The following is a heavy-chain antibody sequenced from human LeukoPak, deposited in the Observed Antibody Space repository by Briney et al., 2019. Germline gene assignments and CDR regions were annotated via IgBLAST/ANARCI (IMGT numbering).Heavy chain of an antibody. CDR3: ARSGEPFDY. D-gene: IGHD3-16*01. CDR1: GFTFSSYS. V-gene: IGHV3-48*01. J-gene: IGHJ4*02. CDR2: ISSSSSTI. Sequence: GGSLRLSCAASGFTFSSYSMNWDRQAPGKGLEWVTYISSSSSTIYYADSVKGRFTISRDNAKNSLYLQMNSLRAEDAAVYYCARSGEPFDYWGQGTLVTVSS.